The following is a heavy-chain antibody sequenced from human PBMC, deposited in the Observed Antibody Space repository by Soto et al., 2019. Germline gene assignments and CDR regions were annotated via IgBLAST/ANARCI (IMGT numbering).Heavy chain of an antibody. D-gene: IGHD3-10*01. CDR3: GSTNYNPSLKRRVTISVDTSTNQFSLKLSTVTAADTAVYYCARLRYCSGCSCYSTGAWDYYYYMDV. V-gene: IGHV1-18*01. CDR1: GYTFTSYG. J-gene: IGHJ6*03. Sequence: ASVKVSCKASGYTFTSYGISWVRQAPGQGLEWMGWISAYNGNTNYAQKLQGRVTMTTDTSTSTAYMELRSLRSDDTAVYYCGSTNYNPSLKRRVTISVDTSTNQFSLKLSTVTAADTAVYYCARLRYCSGCSCYSTGAWDYYYYMDVWGKGTTVTVSS. CDR2: ISAYNGNT.